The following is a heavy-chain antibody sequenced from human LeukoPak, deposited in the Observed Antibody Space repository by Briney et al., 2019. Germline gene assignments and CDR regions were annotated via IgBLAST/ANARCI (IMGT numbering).Heavy chain of an antibody. V-gene: IGHV4-4*07. CDR2: IYTSGST. Sequence: PETLSLTCTVSGGSISSYYWSWIRQPAGKGLEWIGRIYTSGSTNYNPSLKSRVTMSVDTSKNQFSLKLSSVTAADTAVYYCAREEGSDPPFDYYYYYMDVWGKGTTVTVSS. CDR3: AREEGSDPPFDYYYYYMDV. J-gene: IGHJ6*03. D-gene: IGHD6-25*01. CDR1: GGSISSYY.